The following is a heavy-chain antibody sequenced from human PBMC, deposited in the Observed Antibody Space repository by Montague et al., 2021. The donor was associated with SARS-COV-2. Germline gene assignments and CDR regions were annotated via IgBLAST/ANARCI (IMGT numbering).Heavy chain of an antibody. CDR1: GFTFNSHA. CDR3: AKVWGYYDSSGYYYVWGFDH. Sequence: SLRLSCAASGFTFNSHAMTWVRQPPGKGLDWVSTISSRGYYTYFADSVKGRFTISRDNSNSTVFLQMNSLRVEDTAVYYCAKVWGYYDSSGYYYVWGFDHWGKGTLVTVSS. CDR2: ISSRGYYT. V-gene: IGHV3-23*01. D-gene: IGHD3-22*01. J-gene: IGHJ4*02.